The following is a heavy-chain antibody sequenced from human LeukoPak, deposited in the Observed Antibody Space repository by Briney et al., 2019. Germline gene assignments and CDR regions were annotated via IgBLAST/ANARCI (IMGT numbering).Heavy chain of an antibody. CDR2: IRYDGSNK. CDR3: AGSRYYYYYYMDV. CDR1: GFTFSSYG. Sequence: GRSLRLSCAASGFTFSSYGMHWVRQAPGKGLEWVAFIRYDGSNKYYADSVKGRFTISRDNSKNTLYLQMNSLRAEDTAVYYCAGSRYYYYYYMDVWGKGTTVTVSS. D-gene: IGHD3-10*01. J-gene: IGHJ6*03. V-gene: IGHV3-30*02.